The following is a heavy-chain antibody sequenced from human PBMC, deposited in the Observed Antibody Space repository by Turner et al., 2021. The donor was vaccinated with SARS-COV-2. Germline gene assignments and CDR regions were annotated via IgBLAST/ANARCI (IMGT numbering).Heavy chain of an antibody. CDR3: ARWDNYYDSSGYYPDAFDI. V-gene: IGHV3-21*01. D-gene: IGHD3-22*01. CDR2: MSSSSSYI. CDR1: GFTFSSYS. J-gene: IGHJ3*02. Sequence: EVQLVESGGGLFKPGGSLRLSCAASGFTFSSYSMNWVRQSPGKGLEWVSCMSSSSSYIYYADSVKGRFTISRDNAKNSLYLQMNSLRAEDTAVYYCARWDNYYDSSGYYPDAFDIWGQGTMVTVSS.